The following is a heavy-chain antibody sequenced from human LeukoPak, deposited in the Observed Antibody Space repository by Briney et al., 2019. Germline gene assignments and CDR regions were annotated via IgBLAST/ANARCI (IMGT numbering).Heavy chain of an antibody. J-gene: IGHJ4*02. CDR1: RYTFTAYF. CDR2: INPNGGGT. CDR3: ARGLNYDSSGYYFDY. V-gene: IGHV1-2*02. D-gene: IGHD3-22*01. Sequence: SVRVSCKASRYTFTAYFMHWVRQAAGQRVEWMGWINPNGGGTNYAQKFQGRVTMTRDTSISTAYMELSRLRSDDTAVYYCARGLNYDSSGYYFDYWGQGTLVTVSS.